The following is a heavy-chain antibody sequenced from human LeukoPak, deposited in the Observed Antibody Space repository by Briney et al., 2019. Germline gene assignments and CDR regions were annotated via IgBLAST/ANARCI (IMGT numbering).Heavy chain of an antibody. D-gene: IGHD6-13*01. Sequence: PGGSLRLSCSASGFTFSSYGMHWVRQAPGKGLEWVAVIWYDGSNKYYADSVKGRFTISRDNSKNTLYLQMNSLRAEDTAVYYCARDSGYSSSWWRYNWFDPWGQGTVVTVSS. CDR1: GFTFSSYG. CDR2: IWYDGSNK. J-gene: IGHJ5*02. CDR3: ARDSGYSSSWWRYNWFDP. V-gene: IGHV3-33*01.